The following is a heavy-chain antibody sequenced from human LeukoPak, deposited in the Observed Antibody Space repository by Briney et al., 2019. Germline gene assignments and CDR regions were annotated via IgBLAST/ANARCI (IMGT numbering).Heavy chain of an antibody. CDR1: GFTFRSHG. CDR3: ARDIASTRMDV. CDR2: IWYDGSNE. D-gene: IGHD2-15*01. V-gene: IGHV3-33*01. Sequence: GGSLRLSCVGSGFTFRSHGMHWVRQAPGKGLEWVAVIWYDGSNEHFAGSVKGRFTISRDNSKNILYLQMNSLRAEDTAVYYCARDIASTRMDVWGQGTTVSVSS. J-gene: IGHJ6*02.